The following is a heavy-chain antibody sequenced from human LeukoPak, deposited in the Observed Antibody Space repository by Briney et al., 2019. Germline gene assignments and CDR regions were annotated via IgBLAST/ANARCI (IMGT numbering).Heavy chain of an antibody. J-gene: IGHJ3*02. Sequence: SETLSLTCTVSGGSISSYYWSWIRQPPGKGLEWIGYIYTSGSTNYNPSLKSRVTISVDTFKNQFSLKLSSVTAADTAVYYCARHMGRADAFDIWGQGTMVTVSS. CDR2: IYTSGST. D-gene: IGHD2-21*01. CDR3: ARHMGRADAFDI. CDR1: GGSISSYY. V-gene: IGHV4-4*09.